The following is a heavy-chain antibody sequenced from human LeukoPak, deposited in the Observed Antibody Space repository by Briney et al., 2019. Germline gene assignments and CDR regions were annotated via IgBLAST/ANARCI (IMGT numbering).Heavy chain of an antibody. CDR2: ISYSGNT. CDR3: ARAVGTSRNFFDY. V-gene: IGHV4-59*12. Sequence: SETLSLTCTVSGGSISVYYWSWIRQPPGKGLEWIGYISYSGNTNYNPSLQSRVTISVDTSKNQFSLNLSSVTAADTAMYYCARAVGTSRNFFDYWGQGTLVTVSS. CDR1: GGSISVYY. D-gene: IGHD4-23*01. J-gene: IGHJ4*02.